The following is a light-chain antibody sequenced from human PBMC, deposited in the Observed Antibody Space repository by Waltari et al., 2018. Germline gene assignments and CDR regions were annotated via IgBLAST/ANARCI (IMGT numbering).Light chain of an antibody. CDR1: QHIYNY. CDR2: AAS. J-gene: IGKJ2*02. Sequence: DIQMTQSPSSLSASVGDRVTITCQASQHIYNYLNWYQQKPGKAPKLLIYAASNLQTGVPSRFSGGGSGTGFTFVISNLQPEDIATYYCQQYEGLPRTFGQGTKLEMK. CDR3: QQYEGLPRT. V-gene: IGKV1-33*01.